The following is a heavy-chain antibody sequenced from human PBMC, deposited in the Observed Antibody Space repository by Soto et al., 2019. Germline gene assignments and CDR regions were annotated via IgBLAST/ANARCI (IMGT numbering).Heavy chain of an antibody. CDR2: IYRTGST. D-gene: IGHD1-7*01. V-gene: IGHV4-4*02. J-gene: IGHJ4*02. CDR1: GGSFTSNNW. CDR3: ASRDLGTSVDY. Sequence: QVQLQESGPGVVKPSGTLSLTCDVSGGSFTSNNWWTWVRHPPGQGLEWIGEIYRTGSTNYNPSLKSRVTISLDKSENQFSLKVTSLTAADTAVYYCASRDLGTSVDYWGQGTLVTVSS.